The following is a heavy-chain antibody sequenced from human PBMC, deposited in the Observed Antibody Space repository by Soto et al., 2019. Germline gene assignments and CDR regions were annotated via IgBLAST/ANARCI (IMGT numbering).Heavy chain of an antibody. V-gene: IGHV1-69*13. CDR1: GGTFSSYA. Sequence: SVKVSCKASGGTFSSYAISWVRQAPGQGLEWMGGIIPIFGTANYAQKFQGRVTITADESTSTAYMELSRLRSDDTAVYYCEREVSITGTRKGNYYYYGMDVWGQGTMVTVSS. J-gene: IGHJ6*02. CDR3: EREVSITGTRKGNYYYYGMDV. D-gene: IGHD1-7*01. CDR2: IIPIFGTA.